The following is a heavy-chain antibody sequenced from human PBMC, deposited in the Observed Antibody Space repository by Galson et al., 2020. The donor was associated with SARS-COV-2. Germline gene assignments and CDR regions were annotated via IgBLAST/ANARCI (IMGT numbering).Heavy chain of an antibody. V-gene: IGHV7-4-1*02. CDR2: INTNTGNP. Sequence: ASVKVSCKASGYTFTSYAMNWVRQAPGQGLEWMGWINTNTGNPTYAQGFTGRFVFSLDTSVSTAYLQISSLKAEATAVYYCARVGRYFDCSILLKREDYSYCLRVWGKGT. D-gene: IGHD3-9*01. CDR3: ARVGRYFDCSILLKREDYSYCLRV. J-gene: IGHJ6*03. CDR1: GYTFTSYA.